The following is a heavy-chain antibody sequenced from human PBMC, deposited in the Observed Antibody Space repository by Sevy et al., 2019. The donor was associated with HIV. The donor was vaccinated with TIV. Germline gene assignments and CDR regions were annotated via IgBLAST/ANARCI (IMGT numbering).Heavy chain of an antibody. Sequence: GGSLRLSCAASGFTFSSYSMNWVRQAPGKGLEWVSYISSSSTIYYADSVKGRFTISRDNAKNSLYLQMNSLRDEDTAVYYCARDRALWAVACRAAYYYGMDVWGQGTTVTVSS. CDR2: ISSSSTI. V-gene: IGHV3-48*02. D-gene: IGHD6-19*01. CDR3: ARDRALWAVACRAAYYYGMDV. CDR1: GFTFSSYS. J-gene: IGHJ6*02.